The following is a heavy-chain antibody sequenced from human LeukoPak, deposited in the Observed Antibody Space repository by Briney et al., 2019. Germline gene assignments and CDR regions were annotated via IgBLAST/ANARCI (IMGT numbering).Heavy chain of an antibody. CDR2: IYSGGST. Sequence: GGSLRLSCAASGFTFSAYTINWVRQAPGKGLEWVSVIYSGGSTYYADSVKGRFTISRDNSKNTLYLQMNSLRAEDTAVYYCARDTGLRYFDWLPQLDYWGQGTLVTVSS. D-gene: IGHD3-9*01. CDR1: GFTFSAYT. V-gene: IGHV3-53*01. CDR3: ARDTGLRYFDWLPQLDY. J-gene: IGHJ4*02.